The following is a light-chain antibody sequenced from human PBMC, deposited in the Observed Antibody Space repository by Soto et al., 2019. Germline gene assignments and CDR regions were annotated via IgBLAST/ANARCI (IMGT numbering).Light chain of an antibody. CDR3: QTWGTGIRV. CDR1: SGHSRYA. CDR2: VNSDGSH. J-gene: IGLJ3*02. Sequence: QLVLTQSPSASASLGASVKLTCTLSSGHSRYAIAWHQQQPEKGPRYLMKVNSDGSHNKGDGIPDRFSGSSSGAERYFTISSLQSEDEADYYCQTWGTGIRVFGGGTKLTVL. V-gene: IGLV4-69*01.